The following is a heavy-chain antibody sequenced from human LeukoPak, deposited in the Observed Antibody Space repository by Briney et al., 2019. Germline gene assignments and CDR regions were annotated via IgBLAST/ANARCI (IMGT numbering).Heavy chain of an antibody. D-gene: IGHD6-19*01. J-gene: IGHJ4*02. Sequence: GASVKVSCKASGGTFSSYAISWVRQAPGQGLEWMGGIIPIFGTANYAQKFQGRVTITADESTSTAYMELSSLRSEDTAVYYCARDYSSGWYGGFDYWGQGTLVTVSS. V-gene: IGHV1-69*13. CDR2: IIPIFGTA. CDR3: ARDYSSGWYGGFDY. CDR1: GGTFSSYA.